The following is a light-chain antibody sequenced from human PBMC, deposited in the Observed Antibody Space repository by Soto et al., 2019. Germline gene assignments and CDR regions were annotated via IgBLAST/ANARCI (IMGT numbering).Light chain of an antibody. CDR2: EVS. CDR1: SSDVGGYNY. V-gene: IGLV2-14*01. J-gene: IGLJ2*01. Sequence: QSALTQPASVSGSPGQSITISCTGTSSDVGGYNYVSWYQQHPGKAPKLMIYEVSNRPSGVSNRFSGSKSGNTASLTISGXQAEDEADYYCSSYTSXSTVXFGGGT. CDR3: SSYTSXSTVX.